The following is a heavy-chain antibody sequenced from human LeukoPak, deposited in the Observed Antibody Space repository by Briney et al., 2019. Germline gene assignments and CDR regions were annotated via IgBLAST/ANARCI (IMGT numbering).Heavy chain of an antibody. D-gene: IGHD3/OR15-3a*01. CDR2: IRYDGSKK. V-gene: IGHV3-30*02. CDR1: GFTFSNYG. CDR3: VRTGETERFEY. J-gene: IGHJ4*02. Sequence: GGSLRLSCAASGFTFSNYGMHWVRQAPGKGLEWVALIRYDGSKKDYGDSVKGRFTISRDNSKNMVYLQMNSLRVEDTAMYYCVRTGETERFEYWGQGALVTVSS.